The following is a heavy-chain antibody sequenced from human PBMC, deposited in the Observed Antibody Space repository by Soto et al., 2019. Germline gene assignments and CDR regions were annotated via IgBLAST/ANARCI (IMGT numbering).Heavy chain of an antibody. J-gene: IGHJ3*01. D-gene: IGHD4-17*01. CDR2: VSGSSSYI. CDR3: ARDLRGHYGP. CDR1: GFNFRNFN. Sequence: GGSLRLSCEGSGFNFRNFNMIWVRQSPGKGLEWVSSVSGSSSYIYYADSVKGRFTVSRDDANNLVFLQMNGLRPEDTAMYYCARDLRGHYGPWGQGTMVTVSS. V-gene: IGHV3-21*06.